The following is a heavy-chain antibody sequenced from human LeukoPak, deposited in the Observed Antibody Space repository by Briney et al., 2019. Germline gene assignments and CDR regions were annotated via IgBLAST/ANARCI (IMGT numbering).Heavy chain of an antibody. Sequence: PSETLSLTCTVSGGSISSSSYYWGWIRQPPGKGLEWIGSIYYSGSTYYNPSLKSRVTISVDTSKNQFSLKLSSVTAADTAVYYCARVGSRSGYDSDYWGQGTLVTVSS. CDR1: GGSISSSSYY. J-gene: IGHJ4*02. CDR2: IYYSGST. CDR3: ARVGSRSGYDSDY. V-gene: IGHV4-39*07. D-gene: IGHD5-12*01.